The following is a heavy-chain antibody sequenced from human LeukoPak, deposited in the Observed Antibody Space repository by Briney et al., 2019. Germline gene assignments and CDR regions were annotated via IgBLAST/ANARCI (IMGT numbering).Heavy chain of an antibody. CDR1: GFTFSSYE. V-gene: IGHV3-48*03. D-gene: IGHD3-22*01. Sequence: GGSLRLSCAASGFTFSSYEMNWVRQAPGKGLEWVSYISSSGSTIYYADSVKGRFTISRDNAKNSLYLQMNSLRAEDTAVYYCARDRGAIDSSGSYYSTFDYWGQGTLVTVSS. J-gene: IGHJ4*02. CDR3: ARDRGAIDSSGSYYSTFDY. CDR2: ISSSGSTI.